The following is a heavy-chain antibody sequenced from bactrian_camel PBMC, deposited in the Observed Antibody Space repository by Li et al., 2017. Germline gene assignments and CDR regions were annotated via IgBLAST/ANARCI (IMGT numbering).Heavy chain of an antibody. CDR3: AAGLTSDYNWYRPLVYQY. CDR2: IYTTGGTT. J-gene: IGHJ4*01. V-gene: IGHV3S25*01. CDR1: GYTYSSYC. D-gene: IGHD6*01. Sequence: QLVESGGGSVPVGGSLRLSCAASGYTYSSYCMGWFRQAPGKEREGVAAIYTTGGTTYYADSVKGRFTISQDNANNTVYLQMNSLKPEDTAMYYCAAGLTSDYNWYRPLVYQYWGQGTQVTVS.